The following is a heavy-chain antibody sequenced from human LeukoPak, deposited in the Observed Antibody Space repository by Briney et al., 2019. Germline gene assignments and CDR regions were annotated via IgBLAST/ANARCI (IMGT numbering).Heavy chain of an antibody. D-gene: IGHD3-9*01. Sequence: GGSLRLSCAASGFTFSSYWMSWVRQAPGKGLEWVGRIKSKTDGGTTDYAAPVKGRFTISRDDSKNTLYLQMNSLKTEDTAVYYCTTDHGDRPQTYYDILTGYSPHDYWGQGTLVTVSS. CDR1: GFTFSSYW. J-gene: IGHJ4*02. CDR2: IKSKTDGGTT. V-gene: IGHV3-15*01. CDR3: TTDHGDRPQTYYDILTGYSPHDY.